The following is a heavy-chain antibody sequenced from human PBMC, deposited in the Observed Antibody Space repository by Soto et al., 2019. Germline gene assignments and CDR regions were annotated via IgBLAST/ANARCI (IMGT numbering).Heavy chain of an antibody. J-gene: IGHJ3*02. D-gene: IGHD3-9*01. CDR2: MNPNRGNT. Sequence: ASVKVSWEASGNSFTRYDINWGRQATGQRHEGMGWMNPNRGNTGYAQKFQGRVTMTRNTSISTAYMELSSLRSEDTAVYYCARGRPLRYFDWLLDPLDAFDIWGQGTMVTVSS. CDR3: ARGRPLRYFDWLLDPLDAFDI. CDR1: GNSFTRYD. V-gene: IGHV1-8*01.